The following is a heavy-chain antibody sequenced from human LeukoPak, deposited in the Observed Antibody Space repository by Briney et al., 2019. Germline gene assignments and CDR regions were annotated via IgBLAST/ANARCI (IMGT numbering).Heavy chain of an antibody. CDR3: AKFGYYYGSGSPDDY. CDR2: ISGSGGST. J-gene: IGHJ4*02. V-gene: IGHV3-23*01. CDR1: GFTFSSYA. D-gene: IGHD3-10*01. Sequence: GRSLRLSCAASGFTFSSYAMSWVRQAPGKGLEWVSAISGSGGSTYYADSVKGRFTISRDNSKNTLYLQMNSLRAEDTAVYYCAKFGYYYGSGSPDDYWGQGTLVTVSS.